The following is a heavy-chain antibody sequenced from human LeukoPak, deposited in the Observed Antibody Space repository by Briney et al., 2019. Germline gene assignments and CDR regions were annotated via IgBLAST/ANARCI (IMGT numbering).Heavy chain of an antibody. CDR2: IYHSGST. Sequence: PSGTLSLTCAVSGGSISSSNWWSWVRQPPGKGLEWSGEIYHSGSTNYNPSRKSRVTISVDKSKNQFSLKLSSVTAADTAVYYCARAGTGYGSSGYPSPDAFDIWGQGTMVTVSS. CDR1: GGSISSSNW. V-gene: IGHV4-4*02. CDR3: ARAGTGYGSSGYPSPDAFDI. J-gene: IGHJ3*02. D-gene: IGHD3-22*01.